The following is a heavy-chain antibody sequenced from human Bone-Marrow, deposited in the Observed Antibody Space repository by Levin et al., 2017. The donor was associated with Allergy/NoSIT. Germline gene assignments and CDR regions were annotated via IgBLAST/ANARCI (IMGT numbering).Heavy chain of an antibody. CDR3: ARDGAYCSGGSCYPVDYYGMDV. Sequence: GGSLRLSCAASGFTFGSYGMHWVRQAPGKGLEWVAVIWYDGSNKYYADSVKGRFTISRDNSKNTLYLQMNSLRAEDTAVYYCARDGAYCSGGSCYPVDYYGMDVWGQGTTVTVSS. CDR2: IWYDGSNK. D-gene: IGHD2-15*01. V-gene: IGHV3-33*01. J-gene: IGHJ6*02. CDR1: GFTFGSYG.